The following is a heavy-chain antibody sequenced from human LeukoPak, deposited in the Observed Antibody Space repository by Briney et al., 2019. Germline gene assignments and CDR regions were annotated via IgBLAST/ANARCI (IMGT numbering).Heavy chain of an antibody. D-gene: IGHD3-9*01. J-gene: IGHJ4*02. CDR1: GFTFSSYG. CDR2: IWYDGSNK. CDR3: ARSFDWLLSFDY. V-gene: IGHV3-33*01. Sequence: GGSLRLSCGASGFTFSSYGMHWVRQAPGKGLEWVAVIWYDGSNKYYADSVKGRFTISRDNSKNTLYLQMNSLRAEDTAVYYCARSFDWLLSFDYWGQGTLVTVSS.